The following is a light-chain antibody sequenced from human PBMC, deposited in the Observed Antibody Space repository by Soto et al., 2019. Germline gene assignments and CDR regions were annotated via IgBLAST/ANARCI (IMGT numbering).Light chain of an antibody. J-gene: IGLJ2*01. CDR3: CSFSTSQTFV. CDR1: SSDVGSYNL. CDR2: EGS. Sequence: QSALTQPASLSGSPGQSITISCTGTSSDVGSYNLVSWYQHHPGKSPKLMIYEGSERPSGVSNRFSGSKAGTTASLTISGLQADDEADYYCCSFSTSQTFVFGGETKLTVL. V-gene: IGLV2-23*01.